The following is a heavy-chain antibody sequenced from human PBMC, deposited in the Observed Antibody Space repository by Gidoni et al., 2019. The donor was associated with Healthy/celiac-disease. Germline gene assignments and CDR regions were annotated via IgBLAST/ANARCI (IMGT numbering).Heavy chain of an antibody. V-gene: IGHV3-33*08. Sequence: QVQLVESGGGVVQPGRSLRLSCAASGFTFSSYGMHWVRQAPGKGLEWVAVIWYDGSNKYYADSGKGRFTISRDNSKNTLYLQMNSLRAEDTAVYYCARDHNSGSPQGWFDPWGQGTLVTVSS. CDR1: GFTFSSYG. CDR3: ARDHNSGSPQGWFDP. D-gene: IGHD1-26*01. CDR2: IWYDGSNK. J-gene: IGHJ5*02.